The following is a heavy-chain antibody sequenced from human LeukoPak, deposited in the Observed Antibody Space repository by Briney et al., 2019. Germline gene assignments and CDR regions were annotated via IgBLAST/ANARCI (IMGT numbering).Heavy chain of an antibody. D-gene: IGHD6-19*01. CDR1: GFTVSNNY. Sequence: PGRSLRLSCAASGFTVSNNYMTWVRQAPGKGLECFSLIYGGGGTYYADSVKGRFTISRDDSKNTLYLQMNSLGAEDTAVYYCARYYSSGWFDYWGQGTLVTVSS. CDR3: ARYYSSGWFDY. V-gene: IGHV3-53*01. J-gene: IGHJ4*02. CDR2: IYGGGGT.